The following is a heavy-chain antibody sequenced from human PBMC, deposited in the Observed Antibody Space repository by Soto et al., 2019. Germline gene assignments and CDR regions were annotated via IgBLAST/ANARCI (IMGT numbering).Heavy chain of an antibody. CDR3: ARAASAVNGRRVDV. J-gene: IGHJ6*02. D-gene: IGHD2-8*01. Sequence: QVQLVQSGTEVKEPGASVSLSCKASGYTFTTYYIHWVRQAPGQGLEWMGMINPSGGSTTYAQNFQGRVTMTRDTSTSTVYMDLNSLRSDDTAVYYCARAASAVNGRRVDVWGQGTTVTVSS. V-gene: IGHV1-46*01. CDR2: INPSGGST. CDR1: GYTFTTYY.